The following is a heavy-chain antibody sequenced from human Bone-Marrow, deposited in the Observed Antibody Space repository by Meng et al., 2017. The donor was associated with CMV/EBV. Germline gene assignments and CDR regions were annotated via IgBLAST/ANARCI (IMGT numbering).Heavy chain of an antibody. J-gene: IGHJ4*02. Sequence: SETLSLTCTVSGGSVSSGSYYWSWIRQPPGKGLEWIGYIYYSGSTNYNPSLKSRVTISVDTSKNQFSLRLSSVTAADTAVYYCARVDYDSIGYYEDFDYWGQGTLVTVSS. D-gene: IGHD3-22*01. CDR3: ARVDYDSIGYYEDFDY. V-gene: IGHV4-61*01. CDR2: IYYSGST. CDR1: GGSVSSGSYY.